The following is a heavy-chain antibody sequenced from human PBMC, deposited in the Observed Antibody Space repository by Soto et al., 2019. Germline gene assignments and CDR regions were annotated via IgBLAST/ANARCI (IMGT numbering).Heavy chain of an antibody. CDR3: AKDGLVGSSSWYVDY. D-gene: IGHD6-13*01. CDR2: ISGSGGST. V-gene: IGHV3-23*01. CDR1: GFTFSSYA. Sequence: EVPLLESGGGLVQPGGSLRLSCAASGFTFSSYAMSWVRQAPGKGLEWVSAISGSGGSTYYADSVKGRFTISRDNSKNTLYLQMNSLRAEDTAVYYCAKDGLVGSSSWYVDYWGQGTLVTVSS. J-gene: IGHJ4*02.